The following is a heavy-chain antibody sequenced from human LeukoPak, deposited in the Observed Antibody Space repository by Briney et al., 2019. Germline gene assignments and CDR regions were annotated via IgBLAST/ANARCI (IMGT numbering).Heavy chain of an antibody. Sequence: ASVKVSCKASGGTFSSYAISWVRQAPGQGLEWMGGIIPIFGTANYAQKFQGRVTITADESTSTAYMELSSLRSEDTAVYYCASLYCSGGSCYFDYWGQGTMVTVSS. J-gene: IGHJ4*02. CDR2: IIPIFGTA. D-gene: IGHD2-15*01. CDR1: GGTFSSYA. CDR3: ASLYCSGGSCYFDY. V-gene: IGHV1-69*13.